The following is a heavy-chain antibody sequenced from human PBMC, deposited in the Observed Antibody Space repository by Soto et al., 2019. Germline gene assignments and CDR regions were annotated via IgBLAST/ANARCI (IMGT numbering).Heavy chain of an antibody. CDR1: GYTFTSYG. J-gene: IGHJ6*02. CDR3: ARDGLTGGYSSSSYYYGMDV. Sequence: QVQLVQSGAEVKKPGASVKVSCKASGYTFTSYGISWVRQAPGQGLEWMGWISAYNGNTNYAQKLQGRVTMTTDTSTSTAYMELSSLRSDDTAVYYCARDGLTGGYSSSSYYYGMDVWGQGTTVTVSS. CDR2: ISAYNGNT. V-gene: IGHV1-18*01. D-gene: IGHD6-13*01.